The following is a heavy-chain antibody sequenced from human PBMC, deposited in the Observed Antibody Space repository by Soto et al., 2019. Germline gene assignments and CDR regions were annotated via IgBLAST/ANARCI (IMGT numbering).Heavy chain of an antibody. CDR1: GFTFSSYW. Sequence: PGGSLRLSCAASGFTFSSYWMHWVRQAPGKGLVWVSRINSDGSSTSYADSVKGRFTISRDNAKNTLYLQMNSLRAEDTAVYYCASGVAYYDFWSGYSPPFDYWGQGTLVTVSS. CDR3: ASGVAYYDFWSGYSPPFDY. V-gene: IGHV3-74*01. CDR2: INSDGSST. D-gene: IGHD3-3*01. J-gene: IGHJ4*02.